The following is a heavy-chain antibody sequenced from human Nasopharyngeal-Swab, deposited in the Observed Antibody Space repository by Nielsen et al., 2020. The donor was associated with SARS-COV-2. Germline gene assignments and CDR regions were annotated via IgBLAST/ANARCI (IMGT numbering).Heavy chain of an antibody. CDR1: GFKFDDHA. CDR2: ISWNSGSI. CDR3: AKDLTRGDFVTSNAFDI. J-gene: IGHJ3*02. D-gene: IGHD2-21*02. Sequence: SLNISCAASGFKFDDHAMHWVRQTPGKGLEWVSHISWNSGSIGYAASVRGRFTISRDNAKNSLYLEMSSLRAEDSALYYCAKDLTRGDFVTSNAFDIWGQGTLVTVSS. V-gene: IGHV3-9*01.